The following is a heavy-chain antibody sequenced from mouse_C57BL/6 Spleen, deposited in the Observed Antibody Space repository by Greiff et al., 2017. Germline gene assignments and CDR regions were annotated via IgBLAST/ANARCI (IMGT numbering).Heavy chain of an antibody. CDR3: ARGYYGSSSYYYAMDY. D-gene: IGHD1-1*01. CDR2: IYPRSGNT. Sequence: QVQLQQSGAELARPGASVKLSCKASGYTFTSYGISWVKQRTGQGLEWIGEIYPRSGNTYYNEKFKGKDTLTADKSSSTAYMELRSLTSEDSAVYFCARGYYGSSSYYYAMDYWGQGTSVTVSS. V-gene: IGHV1-81*01. J-gene: IGHJ4*01. CDR1: GYTFTSYG.